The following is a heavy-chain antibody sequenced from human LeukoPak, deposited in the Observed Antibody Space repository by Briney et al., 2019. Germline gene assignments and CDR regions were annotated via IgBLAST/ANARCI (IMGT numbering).Heavy chain of an antibody. V-gene: IGHV1-46*01. D-gene: IGHD3-22*01. CDR1: GYTFTNYY. Sequence: GASVKVSCKASGYTFTNYYMHWVRQAPGRGLEWMGIINPSGSSRSYAQKFQGRVTMTRDTSTSTVYMEMSRLRSEDTAVYSCARVANDSSGYSPIANWGQGPLVTVSS. CDR2: INPSGSSR. CDR3: ARVANDSSGYSPIAN. J-gene: IGHJ4*02.